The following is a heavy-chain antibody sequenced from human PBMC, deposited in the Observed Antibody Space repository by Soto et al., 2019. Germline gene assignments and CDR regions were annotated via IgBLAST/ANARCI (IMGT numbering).Heavy chain of an antibody. J-gene: IGHJ4*02. CDR3: ARGLGIYYFDY. Sequence: GASVKVSCKASGYTFTSYGISWVRQAPGQGLEWMGWISAYNGNTNYAQKLQGRVTMTTDTSTNTAYMELRSLRSEDTAVYYCARGLGIYYFDYWGQGTLVTVSS. CDR1: GYTFTSYG. D-gene: IGHD1-26*01. V-gene: IGHV1-18*01. CDR2: ISAYNGNT.